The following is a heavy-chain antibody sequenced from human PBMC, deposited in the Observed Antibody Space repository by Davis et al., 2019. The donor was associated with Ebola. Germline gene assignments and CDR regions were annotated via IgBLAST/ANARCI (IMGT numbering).Heavy chain of an antibody. CDR1: GGSVSSGSYY. CDR2: IYYSGST. D-gene: IGHD3-22*01. J-gene: IGHJ3*02. Sequence: GSLRLSCTVSGGSVSSGSYYWSWIRQPPGKGLEWIGSIYYSGSTYYNPSLKSRVTISVDTSKNQFSLKLSSVTAADTAVYYCARISYYYDSSGYYRGAFDIWGQGTMVTVSS. V-gene: IGHV4-39*07. CDR3: ARISYYYDSSGYYRGAFDI.